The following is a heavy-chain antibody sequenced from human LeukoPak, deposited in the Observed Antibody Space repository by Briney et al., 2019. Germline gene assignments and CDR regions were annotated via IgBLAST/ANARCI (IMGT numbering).Heavy chain of an antibody. J-gene: IGHJ4*02. CDR2: TTDTGGST. D-gene: IGHD3-10*01. CDR1: GFTFSRNT. V-gene: IGHV3-64D*06. CDR3: VKDLAGTYSFDY. Sequence: GGSLRLSCSASGFTFSRNTMHWVRQAPGKGLEYVSGTTDTGGSTYYADSVKGGFTISRDNSKNTLYLQVSSLRVEDTAVYYCVKDLAGTYSFDYWGQGTLVTVSS.